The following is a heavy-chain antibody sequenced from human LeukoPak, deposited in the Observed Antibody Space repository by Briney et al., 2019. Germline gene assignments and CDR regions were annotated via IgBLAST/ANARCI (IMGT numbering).Heavy chain of an antibody. J-gene: IGHJ4*02. D-gene: IGHD6-19*01. CDR3: ATSSIALAGTVDY. V-gene: IGHV3-21*01. Sequence: GGSLRLSCAASGFTFSSYIMNWARQAPGEGPEWVSSIGSSSAYIYHADSVKGRFTISRDNAKSSLFLQMNSLRDEDTAVYYCATSSIALAGTVDYWGQGTLVTVSS. CDR1: GFTFSSYI. CDR2: IGSSSAYI.